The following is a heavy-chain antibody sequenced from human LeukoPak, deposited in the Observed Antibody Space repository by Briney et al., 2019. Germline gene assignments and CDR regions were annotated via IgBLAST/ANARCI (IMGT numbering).Heavy chain of an antibody. J-gene: IGHJ4*02. Sequence: ASVKVSCKASGYTFTSYAMHWGRQAPGQRLEWMGWINAGNGNTKYSQKFQGRVTITRDTSASTAYMELSSLRSEDTAVYYCARVDIVATTSFDYWGQGTLVTVSS. CDR3: ARVDIVATTSFDY. D-gene: IGHD5-12*01. V-gene: IGHV1-3*01. CDR2: INAGNGNT. CDR1: GYTFTSYA.